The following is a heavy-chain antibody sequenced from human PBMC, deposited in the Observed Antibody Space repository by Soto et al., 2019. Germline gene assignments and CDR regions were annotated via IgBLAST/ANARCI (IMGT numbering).Heavy chain of an antibody. Sequence: ASVKVSCKASGYTFTSYDINWVRQATGQGLEWMGWMKPNSGNTGYAQKFQGRVTMTRNTSISTAYMELSSLRSEDTAVYYCARGRVTTRLDYYYYGMDVWGQGITVTVSS. CDR3: ARGRVTTRLDYYYYGMDV. V-gene: IGHV1-8*01. J-gene: IGHJ6*02. CDR2: MKPNSGNT. D-gene: IGHD4-17*01. CDR1: GYTFTSYD.